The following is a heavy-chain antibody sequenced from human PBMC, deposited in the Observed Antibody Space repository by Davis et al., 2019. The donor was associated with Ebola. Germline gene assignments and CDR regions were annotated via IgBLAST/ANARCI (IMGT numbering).Heavy chain of an antibody. J-gene: IGHJ6*02. Sequence: PGGSLRLSCAASGFTFSSYEMNWVRQAPGKGLEWVSYISSSGSTIYYADSVKGRFTISRDNAKNSLYLQMNSLRAEDTAVYYCARVLTDFWSGYVRYYYYYGMDVWGQGTTVTVSS. CDR2: ISSSGSTI. V-gene: IGHV3-48*03. D-gene: IGHD3-3*01. CDR1: GFTFSSYE. CDR3: ARVLTDFWSGYVRYYYYYGMDV.